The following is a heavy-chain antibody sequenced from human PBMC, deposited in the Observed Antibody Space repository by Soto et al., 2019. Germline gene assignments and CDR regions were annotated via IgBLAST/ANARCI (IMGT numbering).Heavy chain of an antibody. D-gene: IGHD3-3*02. J-gene: IGHJ6*03. CDR1: GGSISSGGYY. CDR2: IYYSGST. CDR3: ARSTHFYGRGHFYYNYMDV. Sequence: PSETLSLTCTVSGGSISSGGYYWSWIRQHPGKGLEWIGYIYYSGSTYYNPSLKSRVTISVDTSKNQFSLKLSSVTAADTAVYYCARSTHFYGRGHFYYNYMDVWGKGTTVTVSS. V-gene: IGHV4-31*03.